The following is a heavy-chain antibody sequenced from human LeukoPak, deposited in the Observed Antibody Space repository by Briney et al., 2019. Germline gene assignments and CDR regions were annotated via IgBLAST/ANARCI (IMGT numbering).Heavy chain of an antibody. Sequence: PSQTLSLTCTVSGGSISSGGYSWSWIRKHPGKGLEWIGYIYYSGSNYYNPSLKSRVTISVDTSKNQFSLKLSSVSAADTAVYYCAREARQSYDSSGYWGDEFDYWGQGTLVTVSS. J-gene: IGHJ4*02. CDR1: GGSISSGGYS. D-gene: IGHD3-22*01. CDR2: IYYSGSN. CDR3: AREARQSYDSSGYWGDEFDY. V-gene: IGHV4-31*03.